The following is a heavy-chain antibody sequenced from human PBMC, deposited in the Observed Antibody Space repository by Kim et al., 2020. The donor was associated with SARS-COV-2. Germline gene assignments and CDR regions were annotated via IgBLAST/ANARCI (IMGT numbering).Heavy chain of an antibody. J-gene: IGHJ6*03. D-gene: IGHD2-2*01. CDR3: AYCSSTSCLNYYYYYYMDV. CDR1: GGTFSSYA. Sequence: SVKVSCKASGGTFSSYAISWVRQAPGQGLEWMGRIIPILGIANYAQKFQGRVTITADKSTSTAYMELSSLRSEDTAVYYCAYCSSTSCLNYYYYYYMDVWGKGTTVTVSS. CDR2: IIPILGIA. V-gene: IGHV1-69*04.